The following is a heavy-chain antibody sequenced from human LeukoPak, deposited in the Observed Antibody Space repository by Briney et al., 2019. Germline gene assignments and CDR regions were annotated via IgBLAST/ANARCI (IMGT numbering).Heavy chain of an antibody. D-gene: IGHD4-17*01. CDR3: ARDARQSHDYGAPRGWFDP. CDR2: ISSSGSTI. Sequence: GGSLRLSCAAPGFTFSDYYMSWIRQAPGKGLEWVSYISSSGSTIYYADSVKGRFTISRDNAKNSLYLQMNSLRAEDTAVYYCARDARQSHDYGAPRGWFDPWGQGTLVTVSS. V-gene: IGHV3-11*01. CDR1: GFTFSDYY. J-gene: IGHJ5*02.